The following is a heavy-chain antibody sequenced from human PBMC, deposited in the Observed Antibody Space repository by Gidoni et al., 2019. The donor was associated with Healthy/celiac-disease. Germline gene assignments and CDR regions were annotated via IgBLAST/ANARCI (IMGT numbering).Heavy chain of an antibody. J-gene: IGHJ4*02. CDR3: TSLPYYYDSSDQAPDDY. Sequence: EVQLVESGGGLVQPGRSLRLSCTASGFTFGDYAMSWVRQAPGKGLEWVGFIRSKAYGGTTEYAASVKGRFTISRDDSKSIAYLQMNSLKTEDTAVYYCTSLPYYYDSSDQAPDDYWGQGTLVTVSS. D-gene: IGHD3-22*01. V-gene: IGHV3-49*04. CDR1: GFTFGDYA. CDR2: IRSKAYGGTT.